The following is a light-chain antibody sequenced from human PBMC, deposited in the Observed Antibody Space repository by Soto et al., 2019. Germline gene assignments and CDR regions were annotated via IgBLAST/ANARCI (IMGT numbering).Light chain of an antibody. CDR3: QQRYVWLT. CDR2: DAS. CDR1: QTISTY. Sequence: IVLTQSPATLSLSPGGRATLSCRAGQTISTYPASYQQKSGHPPTLLIYDASNRATGTPARFSGSRSGTDFTPTTSSLEPEDSAVYYCQQRYVWLTFGGGTKL. J-gene: IGKJ4*01. V-gene: IGKV3-11*01.